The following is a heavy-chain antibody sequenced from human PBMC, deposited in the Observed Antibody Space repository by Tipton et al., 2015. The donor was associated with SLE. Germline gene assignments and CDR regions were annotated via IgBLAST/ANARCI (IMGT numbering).Heavy chain of an antibody. CDR1: GYILTSYA. D-gene: IGHD3-10*01. J-gene: IGHJ6*03. V-gene: IGHV1-18*01. CDR2: ISSYDGNT. CDR3: ARGTGHYYGSGSYFYMDV. Sequence: QSGAEVKKPGASVKVSCQASGYILTSYAINWVRQAPGQGLEWMGWISSYDGNTDYAHNLQGRVTMTTDTSTNTAYMELRSLRSDDTAVYYCARGTGHYYGSGSYFYMDVWGKGTTVTVSS.